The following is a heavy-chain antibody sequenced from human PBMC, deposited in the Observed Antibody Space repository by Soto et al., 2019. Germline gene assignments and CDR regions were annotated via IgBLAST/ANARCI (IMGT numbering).Heavy chain of an antibody. D-gene: IGHD6-19*01. CDR2: ISGGGGST. V-gene: IGHV3-23*01. J-gene: IGHJ4*02. CDR3: AKVGRDSGWYAPFDY. Sequence: GGSLRLSCAASGFTFSSYAMSWVRQAPGKGLEWVSAISGGGGSTYYADSVKGRFTISRDNSKNTLYLQINTLTAEDTAVYYCAKVGRDSGWYAPFDYWGQGTLVTVSS. CDR1: GFTFSSYA.